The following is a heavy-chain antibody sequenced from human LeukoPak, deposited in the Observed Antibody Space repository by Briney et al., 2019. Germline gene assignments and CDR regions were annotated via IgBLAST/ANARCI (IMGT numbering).Heavy chain of an antibody. CDR1: GGTFSSYA. V-gene: IGHV1-69*05. CDR2: IIPIFGTA. CDR3: ARERDDSSGYYLYNWFDP. Sequence: GSSVRVSCKASGGTFSSYAISRVRQAPGQGLEWMGRIIPIFGTANYAQKFQGRVTITTDESTSTAYMELSSLRSEDTAVYYCARERDDSSGYYLYNWFDPWGQGTLVTVSS. J-gene: IGHJ5*02. D-gene: IGHD3-22*01.